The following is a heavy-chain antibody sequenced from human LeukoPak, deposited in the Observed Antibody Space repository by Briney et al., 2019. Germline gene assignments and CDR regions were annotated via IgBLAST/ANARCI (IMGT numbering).Heavy chain of an antibody. CDR2: IYYSGST. D-gene: IGHD2-2*03. CDR3: ASLDIVVVPAARWSWFDP. Sequence: SETLSLTCTVSGGSISSSSYYWGWIRQPPGKGLEWIGSIYYSGSTYYNPSLKSRVTISVDTSKNQFSLKLSSVTAADTAVYYCASLDIVVVPAARWSWFDPWGQGTLVTVSS. J-gene: IGHJ5*02. V-gene: IGHV4-39*07. CDR1: GGSISSSSYY.